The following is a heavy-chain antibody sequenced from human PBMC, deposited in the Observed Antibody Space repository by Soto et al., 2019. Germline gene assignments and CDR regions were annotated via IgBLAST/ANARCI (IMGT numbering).Heavy chain of an antibody. Sequence: GGSLRLSCAASGFTVSSYYMTWVRQAPGKGLEWVSVIYSGGTTYYADSVKGRFTISRHNSKNTVYLQMDSLRAEDTAVYYCARGLDIVATMSSVFDIWGQGTLVTVSS. CDR2: IYSGGTT. J-gene: IGHJ3*02. V-gene: IGHV3-53*04. D-gene: IGHD5-12*01. CDR3: ARGLDIVATMSSVFDI. CDR1: GFTVSSYY.